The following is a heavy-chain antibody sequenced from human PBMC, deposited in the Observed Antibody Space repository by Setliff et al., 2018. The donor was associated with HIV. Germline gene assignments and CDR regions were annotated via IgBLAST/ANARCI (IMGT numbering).Heavy chain of an antibody. D-gene: IGHD6-6*01. J-gene: IGHJ4*02. CDR3: ARGGPYSSSSDTYNF. CDR2: IRSGGTIV. V-gene: IGHV3-48*03. CDR1: GFTFSTYE. Sequence: GGSLRLSCAASGFTFSTYEMNWVRQAPGKGLEWVSYIRSGGTIVYYADSVKGRFTISRDNAKNSLYLQMNSLRAEDTAIDYCARGGPYSSSSDTYNFWGQGTLVTVSS.